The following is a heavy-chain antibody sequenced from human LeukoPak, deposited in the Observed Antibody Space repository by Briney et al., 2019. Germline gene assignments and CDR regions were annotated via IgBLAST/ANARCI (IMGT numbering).Heavy chain of an antibody. J-gene: IGHJ4*02. V-gene: IGHV4-4*07. D-gene: IGHD4-17*01. CDR3: ARVRTTYGTFDY. Sequence: KPLETLSLTCTVSGGPISSYYWSWIRQPAGKGLEWIGRIYTSGSTNYKPSLKSRVTISVDTSQNQFSLKLSSVTGADTAVYYYARVRTTYGTFDYWGQGTLVTVSS. CDR2: IYTSGST. CDR1: GGPISSYY.